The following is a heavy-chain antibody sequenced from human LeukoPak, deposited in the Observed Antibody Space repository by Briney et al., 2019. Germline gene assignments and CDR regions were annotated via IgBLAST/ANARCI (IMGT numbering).Heavy chain of an antibody. CDR2: LYYSGST. Sequence: PSETLSLTCTVSGGSISSSSFYWGWIRQPPGKGLEWIGSLYYSGSTYYNPSLKSRVTISVDTPKNQFSLKLSSVTAADTAVYYCARQYYDILTGYYHRIIQAFDYWGQGTLVSVSS. CDR3: ARQYYDILTGYYHRIIQAFDY. J-gene: IGHJ4*02. CDR1: GGSISSSSFY. V-gene: IGHV4-39*01. D-gene: IGHD3-9*01.